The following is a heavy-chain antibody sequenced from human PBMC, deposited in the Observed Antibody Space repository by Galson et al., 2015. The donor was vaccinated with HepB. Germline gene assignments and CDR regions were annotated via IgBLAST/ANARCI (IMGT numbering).Heavy chain of an antibody. J-gene: IGHJ4*02. CDR3: TRSSDVVSTYY. CDR2: MYYSGST. Sequence: ETLSLTCTVSGDSISSSTYYWGWIRQPPGKGLEWIGSMYYSGSTYYNPSLKGRITISVDTSKNLFSLNLRSVTAADTAVYYCTRSSDVVSTYYWGQGTLVTVSS. CDR1: GDSISSSTYY. D-gene: IGHD5/OR15-5a*01. V-gene: IGHV4-39*01.